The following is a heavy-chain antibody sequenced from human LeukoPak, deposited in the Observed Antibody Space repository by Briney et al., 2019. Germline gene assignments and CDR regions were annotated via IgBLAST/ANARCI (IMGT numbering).Heavy chain of an antibody. V-gene: IGHV3-30*18. D-gene: IGHD1-26*01. CDR2: ISYDGSNK. CDR1: GFTFSSYG. Sequence: GGSLRLSSAASGFTFSSYGMHWVRQAPGKGLEWVAVISYDGSNKYYADSVKGRFTISRDNSKNTLYLQMNSLRAEDTAVYYCAKIVGATGGYFDYWGQGTLVTVSS. J-gene: IGHJ4*02. CDR3: AKIVGATGGYFDY.